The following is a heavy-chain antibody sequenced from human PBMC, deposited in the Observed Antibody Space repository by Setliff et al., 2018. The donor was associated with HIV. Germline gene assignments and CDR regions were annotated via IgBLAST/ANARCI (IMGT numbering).Heavy chain of an antibody. CDR2: MYFSGNA. CDR3: AKVETKVRGATYGMDV. J-gene: IGHJ6*02. Sequence: SETLSLTCSVSGASISSHYWNWIRQAPGKGLEWIGTMYFSGNARNNPSLKSRVTISLDTSKNQLSLNLTSVTAADTAVYYCAKVETKVRGATYGMDVWGQGTTVTVSS. D-gene: IGHD3-10*01. CDR1: GASISSHY. V-gene: IGHV4-59*11.